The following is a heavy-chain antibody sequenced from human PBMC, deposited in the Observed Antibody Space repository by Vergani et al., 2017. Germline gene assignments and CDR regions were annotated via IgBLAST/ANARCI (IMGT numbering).Heavy chain of an antibody. V-gene: IGHV4-61*01. CDR3: GRVADFYGLGSRLLDL. CDR2: MYHSGST. CDR1: GGSVSSGSYY. J-gene: IGHJ5*02. D-gene: IGHD3-10*01. Sequence: QLQLQESGPGLVKPSETLSLTCTVSGGSVSSGSYYWSWIRQPPGKELEWIGYMYHSGSTNYNPSLETRVTISGDTSKNQFSLKLNSVTAADTAVYYCGRVADFYGLGSRLLDLWGQGILVTVSS.